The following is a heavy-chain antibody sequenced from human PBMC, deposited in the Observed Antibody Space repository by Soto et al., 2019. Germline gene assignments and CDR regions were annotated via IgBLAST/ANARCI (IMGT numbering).Heavy chain of an antibody. V-gene: IGHV3-74*01. J-gene: IGHJ4*02. CDR1: GFTFSNYW. CDR2: INSDGSST. Sequence: GGSLRLSCAASGFTFSNYWMHWVRQGPGEGLVWVSHINSDGSSTNYADSVRGPFIISRDNAENTLYLQMNSLRAEDTAVYYCARDLSGPFDYWGQGT. CDR3: ARDLSGPFDY.